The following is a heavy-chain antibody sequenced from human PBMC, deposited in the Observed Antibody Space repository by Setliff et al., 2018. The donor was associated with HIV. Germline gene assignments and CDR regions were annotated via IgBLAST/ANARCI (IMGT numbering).Heavy chain of an antibody. J-gene: IGHJ4*02. CDR3: ARLRPTAFFDY. CDR2: INPSDGAT. V-gene: IGHV1-46*01. Sequence: GASVKVSCKTSGYSFTSHFMHWVRQAPGQGLEWMGIINPSDGATTYAGRFQGRLTMTSDTSTTTVYMELSSLRSDDTAVYYCARLRPTAFFDYWGQGTLVTSPQ. D-gene: IGHD3-3*01. CDR1: GYSFTSHF.